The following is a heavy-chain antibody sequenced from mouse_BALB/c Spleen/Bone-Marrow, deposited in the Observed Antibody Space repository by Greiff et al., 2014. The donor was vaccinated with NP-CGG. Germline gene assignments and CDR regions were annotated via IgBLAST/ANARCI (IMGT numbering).Heavy chain of an antibody. Sequence: VQLVESGAELAKPGASVKMSCKAPGYTFTNYWMHWVKQRPGQGLEWIGYINPSTGYTEYNQKFKDKATLTADKSSSTAYMQLSSLTSEDSAVYYCARIYYYGRDYWGQGTTLTVSS. V-gene: IGHV1-7*01. CDR3: ARIYYYGRDY. J-gene: IGHJ2*01. CDR1: GYTFTNYW. D-gene: IGHD1-1*01. CDR2: INPSTGYT.